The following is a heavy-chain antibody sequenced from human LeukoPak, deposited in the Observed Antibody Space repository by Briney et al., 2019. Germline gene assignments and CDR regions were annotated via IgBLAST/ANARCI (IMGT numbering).Heavy chain of an antibody. D-gene: IGHD6-19*01. CDR1: GGSLSPYY. Sequence: SETLSLTCSVSGGSLSPYYWSWIRQSPEKGLEWVGYMSDTGDVGYNPSLMGRATLSIDASKNRVSLRLTSVTAADTAVYFCARDFWQKRDRQWYCYGLDVWGQGTTVTVSS. CDR2: MSDTGDV. CDR3: ARDFWQKRDRQWYCYGLDV. J-gene: IGHJ6*02. V-gene: IGHV4-59*12.